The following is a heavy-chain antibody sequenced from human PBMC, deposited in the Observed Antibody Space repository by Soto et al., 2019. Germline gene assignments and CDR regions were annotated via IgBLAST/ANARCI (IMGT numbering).Heavy chain of an antibody. D-gene: IGHD5-12*01. CDR3: AGIYSGNVNC. CDR1: GGSISSYY. CDR2: IYYSGST. V-gene: IGHV4-59*08. J-gene: IGHJ4*02. Sequence: SETLSLTCTVPGGSISSYYWSWIRQPPGKGLEWIGYIYYSGSTHYNPSLKSRVTISVDTSKNQFSLKLSSVTPADTAVYYWAGIYSGNVNCWGQGTLVTVSS.